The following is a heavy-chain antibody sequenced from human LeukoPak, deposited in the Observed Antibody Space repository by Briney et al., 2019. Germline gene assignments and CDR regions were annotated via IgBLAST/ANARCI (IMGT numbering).Heavy chain of an antibody. D-gene: IGHD6-13*01. CDR3: TRGVGSSSWYFDH. CDR2: ISSDGNNK. J-gene: IGHJ4*02. V-gene: IGHV3-30*03. CDR1: GFTFSHYS. Sequence: PGGSLRLSCAASGFTFSHYSIHWVRQAPGKGLEWVVVISSDGNNKYYADSLKGRFIISRDSSKNTLYLQMNSLRAEDTAIYYCTRGVGSSSWYFDHWGQGTLVTVSS.